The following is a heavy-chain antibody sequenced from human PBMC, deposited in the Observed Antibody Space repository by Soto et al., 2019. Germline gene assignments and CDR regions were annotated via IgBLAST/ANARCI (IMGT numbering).Heavy chain of an antibody. Sequence: QVQLQESGPGLVKPSGTLSLTCAVSGGSISSSNWWSWVRQPPGKGLEWIGEIYHSGSTNYNPSLNIRVTISVDKSKNQFSLKLSSVTAADTAVYYCASLPATSDFDYWGQGTLVTVSS. CDR3: ASLPATSDFDY. CDR1: GGSISSSNW. D-gene: IGHD2-2*01. J-gene: IGHJ4*02. V-gene: IGHV4-4*02. CDR2: IYHSGST.